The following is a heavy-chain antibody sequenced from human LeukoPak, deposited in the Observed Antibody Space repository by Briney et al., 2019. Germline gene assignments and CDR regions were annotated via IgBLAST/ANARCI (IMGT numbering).Heavy chain of an antibody. CDR3: VGCSGGSCSDFDY. V-gene: IGHV3-7*03. CDR2: IKQDGSET. Sequence: GGSLRLSCAASGFTFSDYYMSWIRQAPGKGLEWVANIKQDGSETYYVDSVRGRFTISRDNAKNSMYLEMNRLRAEDTAVYYCVGCSGGSCSDFDYWGRGTLVTVSS. J-gene: IGHJ4*02. CDR1: GFTFSDYY. D-gene: IGHD2-15*01.